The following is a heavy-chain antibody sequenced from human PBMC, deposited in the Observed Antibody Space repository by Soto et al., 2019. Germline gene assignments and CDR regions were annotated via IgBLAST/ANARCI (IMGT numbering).Heavy chain of an antibody. Sequence: EVQLLESGGGLVQPGGSLRLYCAASGFTFSSYAMRWVRQAPVKGLEWVSAISGSGDSTYYADSVKGRFTISRDNSKTTLYLQMNSLRAEDTAVYYCASRCSGSYYDYWCQGTLVTVSS. V-gene: IGHV3-23*01. CDR3: ASRCSGSYYDY. J-gene: IGHJ4*02. CDR1: GFTFSSYA. CDR2: ISGSGDST. D-gene: IGHD1-26*01.